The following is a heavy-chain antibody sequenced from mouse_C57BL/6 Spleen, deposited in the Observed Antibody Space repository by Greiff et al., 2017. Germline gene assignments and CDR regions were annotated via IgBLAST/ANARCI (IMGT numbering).Heavy chain of an antibody. J-gene: IGHJ4*01. D-gene: IGHD4-1*01. V-gene: IGHV1-80*01. CDR1: GYAFSSYW. Sequence: QVQLQQSGAELVKPGASVKISCKASGYAFSSYWMNWVKQRPGKGLEWIGQIYPGDGDTNYNGKFKGKATLTADKSSSTACMQLSSLTSEDSAVYFCARRRRNCDVDYYSMDYWGQGTSVTVSS. CDR2: IYPGDGDT. CDR3: ARRRRNCDVDYYSMDY.